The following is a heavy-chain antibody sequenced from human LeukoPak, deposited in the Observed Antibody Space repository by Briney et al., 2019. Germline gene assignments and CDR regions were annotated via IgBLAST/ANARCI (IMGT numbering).Heavy chain of an antibody. CDR3: ARAPSVWGSYRLYYFDY. Sequence: PSETLSLTCTFSGGSISSSGYYWSWIRQPPGKGLEWIGEINHSGSTNYNPSLKSRVTISVDTSKNQFSLKLSSVTAADTAVYYCARAPSVWGSYRLYYFDYWGQGTLVTVSS. CDR2: INHSGST. V-gene: IGHV4-39*07. CDR1: GGSISSSGYY. D-gene: IGHD3-16*02. J-gene: IGHJ4*02.